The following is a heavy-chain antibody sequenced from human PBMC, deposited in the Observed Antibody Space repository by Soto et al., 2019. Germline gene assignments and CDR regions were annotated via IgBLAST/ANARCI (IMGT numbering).Heavy chain of an antibody. Sequence: SETLSLTCSVSGGSISSGDYYWSWVRQPPGKGLEWIGYIYYSGSAYYNPSLKTRLAMSVDTSNNHFSLKLSSVTVADAAVYYCARINIAGTFYYDNWGQGTPVTVSS. CDR1: GGSISSGDYY. CDR2: IYYSGSA. D-gene: IGHD6-13*01. V-gene: IGHV4-30-4*01. J-gene: IGHJ4*02. CDR3: ARINIAGTFYYDN.